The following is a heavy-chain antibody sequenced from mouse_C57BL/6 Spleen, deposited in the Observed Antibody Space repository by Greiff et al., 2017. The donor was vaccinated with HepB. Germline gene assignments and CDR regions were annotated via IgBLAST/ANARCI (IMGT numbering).Heavy chain of an antibody. J-gene: IGHJ4*01. D-gene: IGHD1-1*01. Sequence: VQLQQSGTVLARPGASVKMSCKTSGYTFTSYWMHWVKQRPGQGLEWIGAIYPGNSDTSYNQKFKGKAKLTAVTSASTAYMELSSLTNEDSAVYYCTRAGATVVAYYYAMYYWGQGTSVTVSS. V-gene: IGHV1-5*01. CDR3: TRAGATVVAYYYAMYY. CDR1: GYTFTSYW. CDR2: IYPGNSDT.